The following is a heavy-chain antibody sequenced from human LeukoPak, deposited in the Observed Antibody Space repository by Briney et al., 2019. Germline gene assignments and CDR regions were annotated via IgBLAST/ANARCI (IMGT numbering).Heavy chain of an antibody. CDR1: GFTFSSYA. CDR3: AKEGFDFRYGMDV. CDR2: ISGSGGST. V-gene: IGHV3-23*01. J-gene: IGHJ6*02. Sequence: PGGSLRLSFAASGFTFSSYAMSWVRQAPGKGLEWVSAISGSGGSTYYADSVKGRFTISRDNSKNTLYLQMNSLRGEDTAVYYCAKEGFDFRYGMDVWGQGTTVTVSS. D-gene: IGHD3-10*01.